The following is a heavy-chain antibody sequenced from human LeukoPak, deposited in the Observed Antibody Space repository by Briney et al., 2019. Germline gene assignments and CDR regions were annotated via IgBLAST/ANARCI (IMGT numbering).Heavy chain of an antibody. V-gene: IGHV1-69*06. CDR3: ARAIRGSKIASRYYYYYMDV. J-gene: IGHJ6*03. Sequence: GASVKVSCKASGGTFNNYAISWVRQAPGQGLEWMGGIIPIFDTTNYAQKFQGRVTIIADKSTSTAYMELYSLRSEDTAVYYCARAIRGSKIASRYYYYYMDVWGKGTTVTVSS. D-gene: IGHD3-10*01. CDR2: IIPIFDTT. CDR1: GGTFNNYA.